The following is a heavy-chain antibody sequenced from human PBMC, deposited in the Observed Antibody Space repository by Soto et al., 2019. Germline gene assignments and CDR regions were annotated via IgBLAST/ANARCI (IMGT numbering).Heavy chain of an antibody. Sequence: AASVKVSCKASGYTFTNYGISWVRQAPGQGLEWMGWISVYNGNTNYAQKLQGRVTMTTDTSTSTAYMEARSLRSDDTAVYYCARDLDWRRYHERSYWGQGTLVTVSS. V-gene: IGHV1-18*04. CDR2: ISVYNGNT. CDR3: ARDLDWRRYHERSY. J-gene: IGHJ4*02. CDR1: GYTFTNYG. D-gene: IGHD2-2*01.